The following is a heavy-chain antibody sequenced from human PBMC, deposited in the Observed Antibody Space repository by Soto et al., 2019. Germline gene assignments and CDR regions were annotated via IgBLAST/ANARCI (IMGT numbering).Heavy chain of an antibody. D-gene: IGHD2-2*01. Sequence: GGSLRLSCAASGFTVSSNYMSWVRQAPGKGLEWVSLIYAGGSTYYADSVKGRFTISRDNSKNTLFLQMNSLRAEDTAVYYCARLVVPAAIGDYYYYMDVWGKGTTVTVSS. CDR2: IYAGGST. CDR1: GFTVSSNY. J-gene: IGHJ6*03. V-gene: IGHV3-66*04. CDR3: ARLVVPAAIGDYYYYMDV.